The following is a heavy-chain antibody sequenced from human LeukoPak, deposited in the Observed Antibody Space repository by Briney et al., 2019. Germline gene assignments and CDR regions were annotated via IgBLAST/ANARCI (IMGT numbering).Heavy chain of an antibody. D-gene: IGHD4-17*01. Sequence: ASVKVSCKASGYTFTSYGISWVRQAPGQGLEWMGWISAYNGNTNYAQKLQGRVTMTTDTSTSTAYMEPRSLRSDDTAVYYCARVQDYGDFFDYWGQGTLVTVSS. CDR2: ISAYNGNT. CDR1: GYTFTSYG. V-gene: IGHV1-18*01. J-gene: IGHJ4*02. CDR3: ARVQDYGDFFDY.